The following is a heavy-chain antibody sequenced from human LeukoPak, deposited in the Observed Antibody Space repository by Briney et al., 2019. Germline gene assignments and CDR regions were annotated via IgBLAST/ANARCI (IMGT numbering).Heavy chain of an antibody. D-gene: IGHD1-26*01. CDR2: IYTSGST. J-gene: IGHJ4*02. V-gene: IGHV4-4*07. Sequence: SETLSLTCTVSGGSISSYYWSWTRQPAGKGLEWIGRIYTSGSTNYNASLKSRVSMSVDTSKNQFSLKLSSVTAADMAVFYCARENSGSYREFDYWGQGTLVTVSS. CDR3: ARENSGSYREFDY. CDR1: GGSISSYY.